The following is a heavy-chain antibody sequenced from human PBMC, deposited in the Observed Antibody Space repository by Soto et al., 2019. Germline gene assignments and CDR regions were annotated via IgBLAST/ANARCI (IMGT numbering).Heavy chain of an antibody. CDR2: ISYDGSNK. CDR1: GFTFSSYA. D-gene: IGHD3-16*01. J-gene: IGHJ4*02. CDR3: ARAYEGDYFDY. V-gene: IGHV3-30-3*01. Sequence: QVQLVESGGGVVQPGRSLRLSCAASGFTFSSYAMHWVRQAPGKGLEWVAVISYDGSNKYYADSVKGRFTISRDNSKNTLSLQMNSLRAEDTDVYYCARAYEGDYFDYWGQGTLVTVSS.